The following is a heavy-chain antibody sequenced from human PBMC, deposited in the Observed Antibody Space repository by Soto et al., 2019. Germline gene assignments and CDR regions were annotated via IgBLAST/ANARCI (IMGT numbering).Heavy chain of an antibody. V-gene: IGHV4-31*03. CDR3: ARKDVFLDYFEY. D-gene: IGHD2-15*01. Sequence: PSETLSLTCTVSGGSISSGGYYWSWIRQHPGKGLEWIGYIFYSGTTYYNPSLKSRVTISVDTSKNQFSLKLSSVTAADTAVYYCARKDVFLDYFEYWGQGTLVTVSS. J-gene: IGHJ4*02. CDR2: IFYSGTT. CDR1: GGSISSGGYY.